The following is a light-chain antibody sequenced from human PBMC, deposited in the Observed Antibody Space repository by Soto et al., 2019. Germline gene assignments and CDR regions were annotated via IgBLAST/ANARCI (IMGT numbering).Light chain of an antibody. CDR1: QSVSKGH. Sequence: EIVLTQSPGTLSLSPGERAILSCRASQSVSKGHLAWYQQKPGQPPRLIIYSTSSRATGIPARFSGSGSGTEFTLTISSLQSEDFAVYYCQQYVHWPPGTFGQGTKVDIK. CDR3: QQYVHWPPGT. CDR2: STS. J-gene: IGKJ1*01. V-gene: IGKV3D-15*01.